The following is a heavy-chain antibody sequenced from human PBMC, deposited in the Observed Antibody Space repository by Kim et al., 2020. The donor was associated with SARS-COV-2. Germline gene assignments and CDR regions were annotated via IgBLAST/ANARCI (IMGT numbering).Heavy chain of an antibody. D-gene: IGHD3-22*01. J-gene: IGHJ4*02. CDR2: ISGSGGST. V-gene: IGHV3-23*01. Sequence: GGSLRLSCAASGFTFSSYAMSWVRQAPGKGLEWVSAISGSGGSTYYADSVKGRFTISRDNSKNTLYLQMNSLRAEDTAVYYCAKDPRSYYYYDSSGAIFDYWGQGTLVTVSS. CDR3: AKDPRSYYYYDSSGAIFDY. CDR1: GFTFSSYA.